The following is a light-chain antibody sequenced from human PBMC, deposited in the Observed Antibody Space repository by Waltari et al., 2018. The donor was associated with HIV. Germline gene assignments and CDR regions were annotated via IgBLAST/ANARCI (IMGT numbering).Light chain of an antibody. V-gene: IGLV3-1*01. Sequence: SYELTQPPSVSVSPGQTASFTCSGDNLGAKYACWYQQKPGQSPVLVIYQDSKRPSGIPERFSGSNSGNTATLTISGTQAMDEADYYCQAWDSSTAVFGGGTKLTVL. J-gene: IGLJ2*01. CDR2: QDS. CDR3: QAWDSSTAV. CDR1: NLGAKY.